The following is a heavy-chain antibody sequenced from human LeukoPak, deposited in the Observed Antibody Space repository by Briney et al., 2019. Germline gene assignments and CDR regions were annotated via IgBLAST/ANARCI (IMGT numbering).Heavy chain of an antibody. V-gene: IGHV3-21*01. CDR1: RFTFSSYS. CDR3: ARALDYYYYMDD. Sequence: GGSLRLSCAASRFTFSSYSMNWVRQAPGKGLEWVSSISSSSSYIYYADSVKGRFTISRDNAKNSLYLQMNSLRAEDTAVYYCARALDYYYYMDDWGKGTTVTVSS. J-gene: IGHJ6*03. CDR2: ISSSSSYI.